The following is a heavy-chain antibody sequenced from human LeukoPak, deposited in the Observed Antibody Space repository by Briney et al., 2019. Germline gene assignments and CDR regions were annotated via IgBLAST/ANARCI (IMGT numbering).Heavy chain of an antibody. CDR2: VYHSGSI. Sequence: SETLSLTCTVYGDSLVSGHYWGWIRQPPGQGLEWVGSVYHSGSIYYNPALKSLFIMSVDTSKNQFFVELSALSADRTAIYYCAREIYYDSRAYDYWGQRTLVTVST. V-gene: IGHV4-38-2*02. D-gene: IGHD3-22*01. J-gene: IGHJ4*02. CDR1: GDSLVSGHY. CDR3: AREIYYDSRAYDY.